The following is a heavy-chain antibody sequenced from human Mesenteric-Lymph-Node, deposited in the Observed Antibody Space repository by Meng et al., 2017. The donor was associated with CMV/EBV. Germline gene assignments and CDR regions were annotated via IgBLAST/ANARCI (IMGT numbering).Heavy chain of an antibody. D-gene: IGHD4/OR15-4a*01. V-gene: IGHV4-39*01. CDR1: GGSLSSSRYY. CDR3: ARHLPATMVTVAFDS. CDR2: VYSTGST. Sequence: GGSLSSSRYYWGWVRQSPGKGLECIGSVYSTGSTFYTPSLKSRVTISADSSKNQFSLKVSSVTAADTAVYYCARHLPATMVTVAFDSWGQGALVTVSS. J-gene: IGHJ4*02.